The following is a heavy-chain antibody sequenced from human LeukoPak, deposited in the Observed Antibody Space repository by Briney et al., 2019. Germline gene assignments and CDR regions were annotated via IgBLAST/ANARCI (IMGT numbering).Heavy chain of an antibody. D-gene: IGHD3-22*01. Sequence: SETLSLTCTVSGDSISSYSYYWGWIRQPPGKGLEWIANVFHTGSTYYNPSLRSRLSISVDTSRQQFSLTLSSVTAADTAVSYCVRRHESRSYSFDKWGRGTLVTVSS. CDR3: VRRHESRSYSFDK. J-gene: IGHJ4*02. CDR1: GDSISSYSYY. CDR2: VFHTGST. V-gene: IGHV4-39*01.